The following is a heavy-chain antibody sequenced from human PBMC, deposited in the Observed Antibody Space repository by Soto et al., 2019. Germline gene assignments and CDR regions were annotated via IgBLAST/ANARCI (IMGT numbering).Heavy chain of an antibody. CDR1: GGSFSGYY. CDR2: INHSGST. Sequence: PSETLSLTCAVYGGSFSGYYWSWIRQPPGKGLEWIGEINHSGSTNYNPSLKSRVTISVDTSKNQFSLKLSSVTAADTAVYYCARRRFWYQLKGPFDYWGQGTLVTVSS. V-gene: IGHV4-34*01. CDR3: ARRRFWYQLKGPFDY. D-gene: IGHD2-2*01. J-gene: IGHJ4*02.